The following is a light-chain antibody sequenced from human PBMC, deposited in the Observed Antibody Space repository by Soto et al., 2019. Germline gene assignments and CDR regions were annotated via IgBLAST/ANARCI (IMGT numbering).Light chain of an antibody. CDR2: RNH. CDR3: AAWDDSLRDVV. J-gene: IGLJ2*01. V-gene: IGLV1-44*01. Sequence: QSVLTQSPSESATPGQRVTISCSGSGSNIGTHAVNWYQQVPGTAPTLLLFRNHQRPSGVPDRFSGSKSGTSASLAISGPQSEDEADYYCAAWDDSLRDVVFGGGTQLTVL. CDR1: GSNIGTHA.